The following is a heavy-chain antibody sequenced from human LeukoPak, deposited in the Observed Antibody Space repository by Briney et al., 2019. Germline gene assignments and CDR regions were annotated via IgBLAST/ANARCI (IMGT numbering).Heavy chain of an antibody. D-gene: IGHD3-22*01. J-gene: IGHJ4*02. CDR2: IRYDGSNK. V-gene: IGHV3-30*02. CDR1: GFTFSSYG. Sequence: PGGSLRLSCAASGFTFSSYGMHWVRQAPGKGLEWVAFIRYDGSNKYYADSVKGRFTISRDNSKNTLYLQMNSLRAEDTAVYYCAAHYRYDSSGYYPYYFDYWGQGTLVTVSS. CDR3: AAHYRYDSSGYYPYYFDY.